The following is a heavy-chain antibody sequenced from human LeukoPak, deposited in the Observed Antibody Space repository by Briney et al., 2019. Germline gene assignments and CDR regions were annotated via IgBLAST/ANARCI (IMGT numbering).Heavy chain of an antibody. D-gene: IGHD1-26*01. V-gene: IGHV3-74*01. Sequence: PGGSLRLSCAASGFSFSFYWMHWVRQAPGKGPVWVSRIKTDGSIADYADSVKGRFTISRDNDKNSLYLQMNSLGPEDTAVYFCARDPYSGSYGSYYYYMDVWGKGTTVTVSS. CDR1: GFSFSFYW. J-gene: IGHJ6*03. CDR3: ARDPYSGSYGSYYYYMDV. CDR2: IKTDGSIA.